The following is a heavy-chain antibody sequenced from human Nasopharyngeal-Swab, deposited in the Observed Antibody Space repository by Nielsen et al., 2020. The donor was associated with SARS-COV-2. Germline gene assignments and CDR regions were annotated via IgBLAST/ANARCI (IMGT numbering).Heavy chain of an antibody. CDR3: AKGIAADGSRCLDY. CDR1: GFTFDDYA. V-gene: IGHV3-9*01. CDR2: MSWNSVSI. J-gene: IGHJ4*02. D-gene: IGHD6-13*01. Sequence: SLKISCAASGFTFDDYAMHWVRQAPGKGLEWVSGMSWNSVSIGYADSVKGRFTISRDNAKNSLYLQMNSLRAEDTALYYCAKGIAADGSRCLDYWGQGTLVTVSS.